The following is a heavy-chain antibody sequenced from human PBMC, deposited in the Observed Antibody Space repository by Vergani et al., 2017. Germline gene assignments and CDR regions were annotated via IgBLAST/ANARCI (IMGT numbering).Heavy chain of an antibody. V-gene: IGHV4-34*01. D-gene: IGHD6-19*01. J-gene: IGHJ4*02. CDR1: GGSFSGYY. CDR2: INHSGST. Sequence: QVQLPQWGAGLLKPSETLSLTCAVYGGSFSGYYWSWIRQPPGKGLEWIGEINHSGSTNYNPSLKSRVTISVDTSKNQFSLKLSSVTAADTAVYYCAGMKGYSSGWYPTYFDYWGQGTLVTVSS. CDR3: AGMKGYSSGWYPTYFDY.